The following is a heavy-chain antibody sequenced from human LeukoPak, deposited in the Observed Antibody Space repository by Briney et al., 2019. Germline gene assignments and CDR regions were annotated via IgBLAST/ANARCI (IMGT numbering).Heavy chain of an antibody. CDR3: ASSFYDLLVYFDY. CDR2: INPSDGST. CDR1: GYTFTSYY. V-gene: IGHV1-46*01. Sequence: ASVKVSCKASGYTFTSYYMHWVRQAPGHGLEWMGKINPSDGSTRYAQKFQGRVTMTRDMSTSTVYMELSSLRSEDTAVYYCASSFYDLLVYFDYWGQGTLVTVSS. J-gene: IGHJ4*02. D-gene: IGHD5/OR15-5a*01.